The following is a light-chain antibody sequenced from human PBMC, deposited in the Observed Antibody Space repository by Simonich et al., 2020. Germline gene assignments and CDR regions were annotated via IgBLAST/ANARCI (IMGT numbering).Light chain of an antibody. V-gene: IGKV4-1*01. CDR1: PSVLYSSNNKNY. Sequence: DIVMTQSPDSLAVSLGERATINCKSSPSVLYSSNNKNYLAWYQQKQGQPPKLLIYWASTLESGVPDRFSGSGSGTDFTLTISSLQAEDVAVYYCQQYYSTPYTFGQGTKLEIK. CDR3: QQYYSTPYT. CDR2: WAS. J-gene: IGKJ2*01.